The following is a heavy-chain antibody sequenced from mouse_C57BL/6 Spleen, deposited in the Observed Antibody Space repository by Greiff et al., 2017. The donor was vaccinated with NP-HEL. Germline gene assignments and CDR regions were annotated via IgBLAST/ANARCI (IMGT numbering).Heavy chain of an antibody. CDR3: ARKRYYYGSSYGYAMDY. CDR2: IWSGGST. V-gene: IGHV2-2*01. D-gene: IGHD1-1*01. CDR1: GFSLTSYG. Sequence: QVQLQQSGPGLVQPSQSLSITCTVSGFSLTSYGVHWVRQSPGKGLEWLGVIWSGGSTDYNAAFISRLSISKDNSKSQVFFKMNSLQADDTAIYYCARKRYYYGSSYGYAMDYWGQGTSVTVSS. J-gene: IGHJ4*01.